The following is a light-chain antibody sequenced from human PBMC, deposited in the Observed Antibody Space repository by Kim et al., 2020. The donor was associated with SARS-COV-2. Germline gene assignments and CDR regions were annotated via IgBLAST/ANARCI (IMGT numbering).Light chain of an antibody. CDR3: QQYGSS. CDR1: QGVSSSY. J-gene: IGKJ1*01. V-gene: IGKV3-20*01. Sequence: LSLSPGERATLSCRASQGVSSSYLAGYQQKPGQAPRLLIYGASSRATGIPDRFSGSGSGTDFTLTISRLEPEDFAVYYCQQYGSSFGQGTKVDIK. CDR2: GAS.